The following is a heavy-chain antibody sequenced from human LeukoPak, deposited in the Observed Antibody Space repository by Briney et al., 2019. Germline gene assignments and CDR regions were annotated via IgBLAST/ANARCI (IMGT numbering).Heavy chain of an antibody. V-gene: IGHV3-23*01. Sequence: GGSLRLSCAASGFTFSSYDMYWVRQAPGKGLEWVSAISGSGGSTYYADSVKGRFTISRDNSKNTLYLQMNSLRAEDTAVYYCAKLAGYPSYYYYYMDVWGKGTTVTISS. D-gene: IGHD3-9*01. CDR2: ISGSGGST. CDR3: AKLAGYPSYYYYYMDV. J-gene: IGHJ6*03. CDR1: GFTFSSYD.